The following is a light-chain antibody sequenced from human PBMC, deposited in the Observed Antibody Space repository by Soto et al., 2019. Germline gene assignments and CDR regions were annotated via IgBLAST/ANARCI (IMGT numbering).Light chain of an antibody. V-gene: IGKV3-20*01. CDR2: GAS. CDR1: QSVSSSY. J-gene: IGKJ3*01. CDR3: QQYGSSPLFT. Sequence: EIVLTQSAGTLSLSPGERATLSCRASQSVSSSYLAWYQQKPGQAPRLLIYGASSRATGIPDRFSGSGSGTDFTLTISRLEPEDFAVHYCQQYGSSPLFTFGPGTKVDIK.